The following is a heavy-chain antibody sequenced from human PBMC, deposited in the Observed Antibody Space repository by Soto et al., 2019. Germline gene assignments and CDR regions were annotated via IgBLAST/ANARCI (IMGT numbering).Heavy chain of an antibody. CDR2: IYPGDSDT. CDR3: YGGTYPYYFDY. V-gene: IGHV5-51*01. J-gene: IGHJ4*02. Sequence: GESLKISCKGSGYSFTSYWIAWVRQMPGKGLECMGIIYPGDSDTRYSPSFQGQVTISVDKSINTAYLQWSSLRASGTAIFSNYGGTYPYYFDYWGQGTLVTVSS. D-gene: IGHD4-4*01. CDR1: GYSFTSYW.